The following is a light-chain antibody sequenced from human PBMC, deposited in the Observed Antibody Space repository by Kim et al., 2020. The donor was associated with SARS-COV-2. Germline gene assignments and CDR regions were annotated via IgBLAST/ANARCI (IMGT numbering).Light chain of an antibody. CDR1: QSVSSY. J-gene: IGKJ4*01. CDR2: DAS. CDR3: QQRSNWPLT. Sequence: LSPGERATLACRASQSVSSYLAWYQQKPGQAPRLLIYDASNRATGIPARFSGSGSGTDFTLTISSLEPEDFAVYYCQQRSNWPLTFGGGTKVDIK. V-gene: IGKV3-11*01.